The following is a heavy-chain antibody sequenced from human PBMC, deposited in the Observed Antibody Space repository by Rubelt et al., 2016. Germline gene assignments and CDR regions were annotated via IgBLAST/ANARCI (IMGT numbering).Heavy chain of an antibody. J-gene: IGHJ4*02. V-gene: IGHV3-48*04. D-gene: IGHD5-12*01. Sequence: LVQPGGSLRLSCAASGFTFSSYSINWVRQAPGKGLEWVSYISSSSSTIYYADSVKGRFTISRDNAKNSLYLQMNSLRAEDTAVYYCARFPRSGYGNYWGQGTLVTVSS. CDR2: ISSSSSTI. CDR1: GFTFSSYS. CDR3: ARFPRSGYGNY.